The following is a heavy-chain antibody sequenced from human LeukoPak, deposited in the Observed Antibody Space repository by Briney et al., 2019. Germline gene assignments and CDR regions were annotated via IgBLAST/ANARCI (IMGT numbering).Heavy chain of an antibody. V-gene: IGHV4-39*01. CDR1: GDSMSSSNYY. Sequence: SETLSLTCTVSGDSMSSSNYYWVWIRQPPGKGLEWIGSIYYGGSTYYNPSLKSRVTISLDTSKNQFSVKLSSVTAADTAVHYCARRAHCTGGSCNPVWGQGTTVTVSS. CDR2: IYYGGST. J-gene: IGHJ6*02. D-gene: IGHD2-15*01. CDR3: ARRAHCTGGSCNPV.